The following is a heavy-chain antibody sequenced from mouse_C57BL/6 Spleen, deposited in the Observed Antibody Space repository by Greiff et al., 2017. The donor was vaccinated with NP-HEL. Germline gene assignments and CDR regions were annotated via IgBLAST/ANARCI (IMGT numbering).Heavy chain of an antibody. D-gene: IGHD1-1*01. CDR1: GYTFTSYW. Sequence: QVQLQQSGAELVKPGASVKLSCKASGYTFTSYWMHWVKQRPGQGLEWIGMINPNSGSTNYNEKFKSKATLTVDKSSSTAYMQLSSLTSEDSAVYYCARSDYYGSSHYYAMDYWGQGTSVTVSS. V-gene: IGHV1-64*01. J-gene: IGHJ4*01. CDR3: ARSDYYGSSHYYAMDY. CDR2: INPNSGST.